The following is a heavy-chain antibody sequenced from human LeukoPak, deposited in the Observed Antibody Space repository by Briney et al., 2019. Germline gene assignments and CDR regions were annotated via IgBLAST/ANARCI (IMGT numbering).Heavy chain of an antibody. CDR2: ICYSGST. V-gene: IGHV4-39*01. CDR3: ARSVYIVVEYYFDC. D-gene: IGHD2-15*01. CDR1: GGSISSSSYY. Sequence: SETLSLTCTVSGGSISSSSYYWGWIRQLPGKGLEWIGTICYSGSTFYNPSLKSRVTIPVDTSKNQFSLRLSSVTAADTAVYYCARSVYIVVEYYFDCWGQGALVTVSS. J-gene: IGHJ4*02.